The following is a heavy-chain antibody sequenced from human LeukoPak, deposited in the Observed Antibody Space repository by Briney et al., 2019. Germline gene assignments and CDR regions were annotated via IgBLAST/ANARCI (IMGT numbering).Heavy chain of an antibody. CDR3: ARGGSIVVVPAAPPDY. V-gene: IGHV4-4*02. CDR2: IYHSGST. J-gene: IGHJ4*02. Sequence: SETLSLTCAVSGYSISSGHWWSWVRQPPGKGLEWIGEIYHSGSTNYNPSLKSRVTISVDKSKNQFSLKLSSVTAADTAVYYCARGGSIVVVPAAPPDYWGQGTLVTVSS. D-gene: IGHD2-2*01. CDR1: GYSISSGHW.